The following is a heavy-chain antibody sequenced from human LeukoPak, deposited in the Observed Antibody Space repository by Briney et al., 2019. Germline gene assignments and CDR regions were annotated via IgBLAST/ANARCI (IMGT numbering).Heavy chain of an antibody. CDR2: IYSGGST. CDR3: ARDQKDTAMGKDY. V-gene: IGHV3-66*01. D-gene: IGHD5-18*01. CDR1: GFTVSSNY. Sequence: PGGSLRLSCAASGFTVSSNYMSWVRQAPGKGLEWVSVIYSGGSTYYADSVKGRFTISRDNSKNTLYLQMNSLRAEDTAVYYCARDQKDTAMGKDYWGQGTLVTVSS. J-gene: IGHJ4*02.